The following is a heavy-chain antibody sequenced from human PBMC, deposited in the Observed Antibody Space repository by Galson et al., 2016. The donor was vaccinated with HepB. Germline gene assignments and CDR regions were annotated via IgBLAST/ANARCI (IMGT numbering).Heavy chain of an antibody. CDR3: ARNDVLKVFHGMDV. CDR2: ISYSGTA. Sequence: TLSLTCSVSGVAVRTNYWSWVRHLPGKGLEWLGYISYSGTADYNPFLKSRVSISMDKSKNQVSLKLNSTTAADTAVYYCARNDVLKVFHGMDVWGPGTTVTVSS. D-gene: IGHD6-6*01. CDR1: GVAVRTNY. J-gene: IGHJ6*02. V-gene: IGHV4-59*02.